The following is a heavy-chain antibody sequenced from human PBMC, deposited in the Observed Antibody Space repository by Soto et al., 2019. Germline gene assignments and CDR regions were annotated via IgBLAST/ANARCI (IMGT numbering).Heavy chain of an antibody. J-gene: IGHJ4*02. Sequence: SETLFLTCAVSGCSISSGGYSWDWIRQPPGKGLEWIGNIYYGGNTYYNPSLKSRITISVDTSKNQFSLKLSSVTAADTAVYYCARRLWFGELLDTYYFDYWGQGTLVTVS. CDR1: GCSISSGGYS. V-gene: IGHV4-30-2*03. D-gene: IGHD3-10*01. CDR2: IYYGGNT. CDR3: ARRLWFGELLDTYYFDY.